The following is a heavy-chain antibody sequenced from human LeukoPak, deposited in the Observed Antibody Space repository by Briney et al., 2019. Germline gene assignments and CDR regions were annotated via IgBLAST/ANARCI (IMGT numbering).Heavy chain of an antibody. CDR3: AREGYSSGWHHIDY. V-gene: IGHV4-59*01. J-gene: IGHJ4*02. D-gene: IGHD6-19*01. CDR1: GGSISSYY. CDR2: IYYSGSA. Sequence: SETLSLTCTVSGGSISSYYWSWIRQPPGKGLEWIGYIYYSGSANYNPSLKSRVTISVDTSKNQFSLKLSSVTAADTAVYYCAREGYSSGWHHIDYWGQGTLVTVSS.